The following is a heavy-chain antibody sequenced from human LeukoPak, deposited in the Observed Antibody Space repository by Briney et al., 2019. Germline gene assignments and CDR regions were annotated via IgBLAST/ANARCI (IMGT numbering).Heavy chain of an antibody. CDR2: ISYDGSNK. Sequence: GGSLRLSCAASGFTFNSYGMHWVRQAPGKGLEWVAVISYDGSNKYYADSVKGRFTISRDNSKNTLYLQMNSLRAEDTAVYYCAKDLYSSGWYGSGHYWGQGTLVTVSS. J-gene: IGHJ4*02. CDR3: AKDLYSSGWYGSGHY. CDR1: GFTFNSYG. D-gene: IGHD6-19*01. V-gene: IGHV3-30*18.